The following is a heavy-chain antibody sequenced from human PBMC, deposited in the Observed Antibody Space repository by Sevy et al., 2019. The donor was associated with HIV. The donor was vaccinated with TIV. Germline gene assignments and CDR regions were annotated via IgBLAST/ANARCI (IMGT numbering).Heavy chain of an antibody. V-gene: IGHV3-30*18. CDR2: ISYDGSNK. CDR3: AKDLVDIVVVPAAIKTYYYGMDV. Sequence: GGSLRLSCAASGFTFSSYGMHWVRQAPGKGLEWVAVISYDGSNKYYADSVKGRFTNSRDNSKNTLYLQMNGLRAEDTAVYYCAKDLVDIVVVPAAIKTYYYGMDVWGQGTTVTVSS. CDR1: GFTFSSYG. D-gene: IGHD2-2*03. J-gene: IGHJ6*02.